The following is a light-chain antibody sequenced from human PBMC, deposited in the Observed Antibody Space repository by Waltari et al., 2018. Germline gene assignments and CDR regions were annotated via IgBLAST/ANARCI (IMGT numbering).Light chain of an antibody. CDR1: SSDVGLYTY. CDR2: EVS. J-gene: IGLJ2*01. CDR3: SSFTASRTLL. V-gene: IGLV2-14*01. Sequence: QSALTQPASVSGSPGQSITIPCTGSSSDVGLYTYVSWYQQRPGTAPKLMIYEVSNRPSGVSNRFSGSKSDNTASLTISGLQAEDEGDYYCSSFTASRTLLFGGGTRLTVL.